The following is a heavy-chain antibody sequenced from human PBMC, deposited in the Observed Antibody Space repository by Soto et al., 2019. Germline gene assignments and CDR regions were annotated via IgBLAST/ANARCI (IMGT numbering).Heavy chain of an antibody. CDR1: GYSFTSFG. CDR3: ISTLGARFDY. J-gene: IGHJ4*02. V-gene: IGHV1-18*01. CDR2: ISAYNGNT. Sequence: GASVKVSCKASGYSFTSFGINWVRQAPGQGLEWMGWISAYNGNTTYAQKFQGRVTMTSDTSTSSVYMEVSSLRSEDTAVYYCISTLGARFDYWGQGTLVTVSS. D-gene: IGHD3-3*02.